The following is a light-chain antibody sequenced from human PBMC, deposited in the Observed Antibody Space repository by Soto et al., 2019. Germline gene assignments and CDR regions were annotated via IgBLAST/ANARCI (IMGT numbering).Light chain of an antibody. CDR3: SSYTSSSTPLV. CDR2: DVT. V-gene: IGLV2-14*01. CDR1: SSDVGGYNY. J-gene: IGLJ3*02. Sequence: QSALTQPASVPGSPGQSITISCTGTSSDVGGYNYVSWYQQHPGKAPKLMIYDVTNRPSGVSNRFSGSKSGNTASLTISGLQAEDEADYYCSSYTSSSTPLVFGRGTKLTVL.